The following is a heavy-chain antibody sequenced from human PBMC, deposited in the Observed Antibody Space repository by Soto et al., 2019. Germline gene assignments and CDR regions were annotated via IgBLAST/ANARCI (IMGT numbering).Heavy chain of an antibody. D-gene: IGHD1-26*01. Sequence: QVQLQESGPGLVKPSGTLSLTCAVSGGSISSSNWWSWVRQPPGKGLEWIGEIYHSGSTNYNPSLRGRVTMSVDKSKNQFSLKLSSVTAADTAVYYCARVSGSYYYGMDVWGQGTTVTVSS. V-gene: IGHV4-4*02. CDR3: ARVSGSYYYGMDV. CDR2: IYHSGST. J-gene: IGHJ6*02. CDR1: GGSISSSNW.